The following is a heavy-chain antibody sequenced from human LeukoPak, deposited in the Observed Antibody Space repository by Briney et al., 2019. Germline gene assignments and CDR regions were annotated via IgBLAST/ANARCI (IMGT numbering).Heavy chain of an antibody. Sequence: SETLSRTCSVYGGSFSGYYWGWIRQPPGKGLEWIGEINHSGSTNYNPSLKSRVTISVDTSKNQFSLKLSSVTAADTAVYYCARGGEYSSLPIDYWGQGTLVTVSS. D-gene: IGHD6-6*01. CDR2: INHSGST. V-gene: IGHV4-34*01. J-gene: IGHJ4*02. CDR3: ARGGEYSSLPIDY. CDR1: GGSFSGYY.